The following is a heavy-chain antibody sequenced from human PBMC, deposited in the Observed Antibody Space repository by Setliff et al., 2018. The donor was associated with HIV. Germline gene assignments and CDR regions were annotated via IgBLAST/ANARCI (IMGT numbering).Heavy chain of an antibody. CDR1: GGSIGSGDYY. D-gene: IGHD2-2*01. J-gene: IGHJ5*02. V-gene: IGHV4-31*03. CDR2: MYYNGST. CDR3: ARDVRRNHCSSTSCYARDNWFDP. Sequence: PSETLSLTCTVSGGSIGSGDYYWSWIRQLPGKGLEWIGYMYYNGSTYSNPSLKSRVTVSQDTSKNQFSLKLSSVTAADTAVYYCARDVRRNHCSSTSCYARDNWFDPWGQGIQVTVSS.